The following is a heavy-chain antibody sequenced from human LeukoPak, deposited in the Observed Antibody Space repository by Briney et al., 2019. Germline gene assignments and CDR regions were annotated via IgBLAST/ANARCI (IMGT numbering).Heavy chain of an antibody. J-gene: IGHJ4*02. CDR2: INPNSGGT. CDR3: ARAADYDILTAGDY. V-gene: IGHV1-2*02. CDR1: GYTFTGYY. Sequence: GASVKVSCKASGYTFTGYYMHWVRQAPGQGLEWMGWINPNSGGTNYAQKFQGRVTMTRDTSISTAYMELSRLRSVDTAVYYCARAADYDILTAGDYWGQGTLVTVSS. D-gene: IGHD3-9*01.